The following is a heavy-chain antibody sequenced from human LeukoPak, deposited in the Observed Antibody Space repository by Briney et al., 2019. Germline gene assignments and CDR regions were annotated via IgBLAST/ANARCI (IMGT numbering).Heavy chain of an antibody. CDR2: IYYSGST. Sequence: PSETLSLTCTVSGGSIGSSPYYWGWIRQPPGKGLEWIGSIYYSGSTYYNPSLNSRVTVSLDTSKNQFSLKLRSVTAADTAVYYCARTSWLQLKGSYYFDYWGRGTQVTVSS. CDR3: ARTSWLQLKGSYYFDY. CDR1: GGSIGSSPYY. J-gene: IGHJ4*02. D-gene: IGHD5-24*01. V-gene: IGHV4-39*07.